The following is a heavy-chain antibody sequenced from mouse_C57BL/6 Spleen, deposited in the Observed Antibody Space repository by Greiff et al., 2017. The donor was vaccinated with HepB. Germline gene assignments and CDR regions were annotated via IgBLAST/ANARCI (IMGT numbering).Heavy chain of an antibody. CDR3: TILYGSYAMDY. V-gene: IGHV14-4*01. CDR2: IDPENGDT. CDR1: GFNIKDDY. D-gene: IGHD2-1*01. Sequence: VQLQQSGAELVRPGASVKLSCTASGFNIKDDYMHWVKQRPEQGLEWIGWIDPENGDTEYASKFQGKATIPADTSSNTSYLPISCLTSEDTAFYYCTILYGSYAMDYWGQGTSVTVSS. J-gene: IGHJ4*01.